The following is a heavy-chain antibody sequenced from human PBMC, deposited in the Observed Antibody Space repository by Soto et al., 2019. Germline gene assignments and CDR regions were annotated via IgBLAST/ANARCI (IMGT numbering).Heavy chain of an antibody. V-gene: IGHV3-9*01. CDR1: GFNFRHYA. Sequence: EVHLAESGGGLVQPGGSLRLSCTASGFNFRHYALHWVRQVPGKGLEWVAGVSWTGDRVDYAESVRGRFTTSRDDDKSSLYLEMNSLRPEDTALYYCVKDVTLFGVLEGDGFDAWGQGTAVTVSS. CDR3: VKDVTLFGVLEGDGFDA. J-gene: IGHJ5*01. D-gene: IGHD3-3*01. CDR2: VSWTGDRV.